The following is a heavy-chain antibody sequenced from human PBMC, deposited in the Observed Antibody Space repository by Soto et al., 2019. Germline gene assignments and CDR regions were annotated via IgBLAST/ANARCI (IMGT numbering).Heavy chain of an antibody. Sequence: GGSLRLSCSASGFTFSSYAMHWVRQAPGKGLEYVSAISSNGGSTYYADSVKGRFTISRDNSKNTLYLQMSSLRAEDTAVYCCVKGSPTVTDAFDIWGQGTMVTVSS. CDR1: GFTFSSYA. J-gene: IGHJ3*02. CDR3: VKGSPTVTDAFDI. CDR2: ISSNGGST. V-gene: IGHV3-64D*09. D-gene: IGHD4-17*01.